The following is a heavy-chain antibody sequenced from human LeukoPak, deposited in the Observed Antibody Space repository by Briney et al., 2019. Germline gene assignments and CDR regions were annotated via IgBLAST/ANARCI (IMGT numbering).Heavy chain of an antibody. D-gene: IGHD6-19*01. CDR1: GFTFSDYS. Sequence: GGSLRFSCAASGFTFSDYSMNWVRQAPGKGLEWVSRINGDGSDTSYADSVKRRFTISRDNAKNTLYLQMNSLRVEDTAVYYCARGGWYHYYGLDVWGQGTTVTVSS. CDR3: ARGGWYHYYGLDV. V-gene: IGHV3-74*01. CDR2: INGDGSDT. J-gene: IGHJ6*02.